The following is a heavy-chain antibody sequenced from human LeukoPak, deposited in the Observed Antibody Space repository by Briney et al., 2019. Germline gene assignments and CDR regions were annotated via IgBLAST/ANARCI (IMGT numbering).Heavy chain of an antibody. D-gene: IGHD1-14*01. CDR1: GGSIRTYY. J-gene: IGHJ6*03. Sequence: SETLSLTCSVSGGSIRTYYWSWIRQPPGKVLEWIGYIYYSGSTNYNPSLKSRVTISVDTSKNQFSLKLSSVTAADTAVYYCARATEGYYYYYYYMDVWGKGTTVTVSS. CDR2: IYYSGST. V-gene: IGHV4-59*01. CDR3: ARATEGYYYYYYYMDV.